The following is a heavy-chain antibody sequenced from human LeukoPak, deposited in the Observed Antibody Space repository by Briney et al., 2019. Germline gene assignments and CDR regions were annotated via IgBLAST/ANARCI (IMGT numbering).Heavy chain of an antibody. J-gene: IGHJ5*02. CDR3: ARGRTSGGSPVGWFDP. CDR2: IWYDGSNK. V-gene: IGHV3-33*01. CDR1: GFTFSSYG. D-gene: IGHD2-15*01. Sequence: GRSLRLSCAASGFTFSSYGMHWVRQAPGKGLERVAVIWYDGSNKYYADSVKGRFTISRDNSKNTLYLQMNSLRAEDTAVYYCARGRTSGGSPVGWFDPWGQGTLVTVSS.